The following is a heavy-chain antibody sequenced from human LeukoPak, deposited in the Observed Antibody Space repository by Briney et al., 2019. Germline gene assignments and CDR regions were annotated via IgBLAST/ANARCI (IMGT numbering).Heavy chain of an antibody. V-gene: IGHV3-74*01. CDR1: GFTFDDYA. CDR2: INTDGSST. CDR3: ARDKGPYSAYDPFDY. D-gene: IGHD5-12*01. Sequence: PGGSLRLSCAASGFTFDDYAMHWVRQAPGKGLVWVSRINTDGSSTNYADSVKGRFTISRDNAKNTLYLQMNSLRAEDTAVYYCARDKGPYSAYDPFDYWGQGTPVTVSS. J-gene: IGHJ4*02.